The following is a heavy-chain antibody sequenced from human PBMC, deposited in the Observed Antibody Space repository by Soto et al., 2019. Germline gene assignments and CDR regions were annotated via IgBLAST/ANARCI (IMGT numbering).Heavy chain of an antibody. Sequence: QVQLQESGPGLVKPSQTLSLTCTVSGCSISSGGYYWSWIRQHPGKGLEWIGYIYYSGSTYYNPSLKSRVTISVETSKNQFSLKLSSVTAADTAVYYCARGQRVGAPYYFDHWGQGTLVTVSS. CDR2: IYYSGST. V-gene: IGHV4-31*03. D-gene: IGHD1-26*01. J-gene: IGHJ4*02. CDR1: GCSISSGGYY. CDR3: ARGQRVGAPYYFDH.